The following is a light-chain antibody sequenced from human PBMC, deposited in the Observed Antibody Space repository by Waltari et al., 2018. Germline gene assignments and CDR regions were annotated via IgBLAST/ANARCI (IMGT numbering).Light chain of an antibody. Sequence: DIQMSQSPSSLSASVGDRVTITCRASQDISNYLSWYQLKPGKAPNLLIYYTNTLASGVPSRFTGSGSGTEFTLTISSLQPEDFATYSCQQGNSYPLTFGGGTKVEIK. CDR2: YTN. CDR1: QDISNY. J-gene: IGKJ4*01. V-gene: IGKV1-17*01. CDR3: QQGNSYPLT.